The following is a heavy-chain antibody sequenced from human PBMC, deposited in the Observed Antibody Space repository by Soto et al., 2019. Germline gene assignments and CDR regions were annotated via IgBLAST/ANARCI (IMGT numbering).Heavy chain of an antibody. V-gene: IGHV3-23*04. CDR3: AKAANKAPYFDY. CDR1: GFTFSNYV. CDR2: ISGSGTNT. J-gene: IGHJ4*02. Sequence: EVQVVDSGGGSVQPGGSLRLSCVASGFTFSNYVMNWACQAPTKGLEWVSSISGSGTNTYYADSVKGRFTISRDNYKNTLFLQMDSLRAEDTAVYFCAKAANKAPYFDYWGQGTLVSVSS. D-gene: IGHD6-25*01.